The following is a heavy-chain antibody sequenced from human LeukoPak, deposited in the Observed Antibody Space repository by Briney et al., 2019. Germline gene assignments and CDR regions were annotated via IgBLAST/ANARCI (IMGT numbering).Heavy chain of an antibody. V-gene: IGHV5-51*01. CDR2: IYPGDSDT. J-gene: IGHJ5*02. CDR3: ARVELRYFDWLLYEGYNWFDP. CDR1: GYSFTSYW. Sequence: GESLKISCKGSGYSFTSYWIGWVRQMPGKGLEWMGIIYPGDSDTRYSPSFRGQVTISADKSISTAYLQWSSLKASDTAMYYCARVELRYFDWLLYEGYNWFDPWGQGTLVTVSS. D-gene: IGHD3-9*01.